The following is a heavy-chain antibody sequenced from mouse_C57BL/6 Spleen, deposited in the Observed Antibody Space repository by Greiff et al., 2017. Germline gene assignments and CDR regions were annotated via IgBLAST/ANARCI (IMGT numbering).Heavy chain of an antibody. Sequence: VQLQQSGPELVKPGASVKISCKASGYTFTDYYMNWVKQSHGKSLEWIGDINPNNGGTSYNQKFKGKATLTVDKSSSTAYMELRSLTSEDAAVYYCARDMTTVASGYFDVWGTGTTVTVSA. D-gene: IGHD1-1*01. CDR1: GYTFTDYY. CDR3: ARDMTTVASGYFDV. J-gene: IGHJ1*03. CDR2: INPNNGGT. V-gene: IGHV1-26*01.